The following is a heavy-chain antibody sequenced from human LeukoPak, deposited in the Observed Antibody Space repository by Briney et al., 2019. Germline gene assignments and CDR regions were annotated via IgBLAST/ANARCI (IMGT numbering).Heavy chain of an antibody. J-gene: IGHJ6*04. D-gene: IGHD5-24*01. V-gene: IGHV4-34*01. CDR1: GGSFSGYY. CDR2: INHSGST. Sequence: SETLSLTCAVYGGSFSGYYWSWIRQPPGKGLEWIGEINHSGSTNYNPSLKSRVTISVDTSKNQFSLKLSSVTAADTAVYYCARKWLTRGGMNVWGKGTTVTASS. CDR3: ARKWLTRGGMNV.